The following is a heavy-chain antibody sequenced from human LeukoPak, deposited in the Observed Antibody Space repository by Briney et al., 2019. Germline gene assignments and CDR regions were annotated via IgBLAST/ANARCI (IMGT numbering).Heavy chain of an antibody. J-gene: IGHJ4*02. CDR3: ARDSLDSSGWYYFDY. CDR2: IWYDGSNK. Sequence: GGALRLSCAGSGFTFSSYGMHWVRQAPGRGLVWVAVIWYDGSNKYYADSVKGRFTISRDNYKNTLYLQMNSLRAEDTAVYYCARDSLDSSGWYYFDYWGQGTLVSVSS. V-gene: IGHV3-33*01. D-gene: IGHD6-19*01. CDR1: GFTFSSYG.